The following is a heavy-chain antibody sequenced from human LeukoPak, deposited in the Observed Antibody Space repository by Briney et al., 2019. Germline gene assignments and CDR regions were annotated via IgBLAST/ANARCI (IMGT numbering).Heavy chain of an antibody. CDR3: ARGGDGYTLYYFDY. CDR2: IYCSGST. J-gene: IGHJ4*02. CDR1: GGSISSHY. V-gene: IGHV4-59*11. Sequence: SETLSLTCTVPGGSISSHYWSWIRQPPGKGLEWIGYIYCSGSTNSNPSLKSRVTISVDTSKNQFSLKLSSVTAADTAVYYCARGGDGYTLYYFDYWGQGTLVTVSS. D-gene: IGHD5-24*01.